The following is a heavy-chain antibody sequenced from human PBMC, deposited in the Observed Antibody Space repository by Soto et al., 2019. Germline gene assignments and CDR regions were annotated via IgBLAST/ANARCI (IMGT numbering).Heavy chain of an antibody. CDR2: IWNDGSNK. J-gene: IGHJ4*02. CDR3: ARATYDILTGYLRLDY. V-gene: IGHV3-33*01. D-gene: IGHD3-9*01. CDR1: GFTFSSYG. Sequence: GESLKISCAASGFTFSSYGMHWVRQAPGKGLERVAVIWNDGSNKYYADSVKGRITISRDNSKNTLYLQMNSLRAEDTAVYYCARATYDILTGYLRLDYWGQGTLVTVSS.